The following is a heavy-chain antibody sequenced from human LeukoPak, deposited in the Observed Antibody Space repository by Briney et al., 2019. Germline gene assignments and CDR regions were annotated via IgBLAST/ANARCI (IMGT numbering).Heavy chain of an antibody. CDR1: GFTFSNYW. V-gene: IGHV3-7*01. CDR3: AELGITMIGGV. Sequence: PGGSLRLSCAASGFTFSNYWMSWVRQAPGKGLEWVANIQQNGSERKYVDSVKGRFTISRDNAKNSLYLQMNSLRAEDTAVYYCAELGITMIGGVWGKGTTVTISS. J-gene: IGHJ6*04. CDR2: IQQNGSER. D-gene: IGHD3-10*02.